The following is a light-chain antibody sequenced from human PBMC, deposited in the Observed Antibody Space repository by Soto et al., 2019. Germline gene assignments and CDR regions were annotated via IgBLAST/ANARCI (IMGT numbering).Light chain of an antibody. J-gene: IGKJ1*01. V-gene: IGKV3-15*01. CDR1: QSVSSN. CDR2: GAS. Sequence: EIVMTQSPATLSVSPGERATLSCRASQSVSSNLAWYQQKPGQAPRLLIYGASTWASGIPARFSGSRSGTEFTLTISSLQSEDFAVYYCQQYKNWPWTFGQGTKVEIK. CDR3: QQYKNWPWT.